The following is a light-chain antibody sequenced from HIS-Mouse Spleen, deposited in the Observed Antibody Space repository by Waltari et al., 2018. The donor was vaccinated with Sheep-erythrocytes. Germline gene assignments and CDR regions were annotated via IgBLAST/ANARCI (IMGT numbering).Light chain of an antibody. Sequence: SYELPQPPSVSVSPGQTARITCSGYALPKKYAYWYQQKSGPAPVLVIYEDSKRPSGIPERFSGSTSGTMATLTISGAQVEDEADYYCYSTDSSGNHWVFGGGTKLTVL. CDR2: EDS. V-gene: IGLV3-10*01. CDR1: ALPKKY. CDR3: YSTDSSGNHWV. J-gene: IGLJ3*02.